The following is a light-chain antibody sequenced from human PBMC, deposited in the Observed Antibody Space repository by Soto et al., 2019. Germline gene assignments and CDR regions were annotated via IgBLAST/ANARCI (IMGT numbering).Light chain of an antibody. V-gene: IGKV1-5*03. Sequence: DIQMTQSPSTLSASVGDRVTITCRASQSITIRLAWFQQKPGKAPSLLIYKASTLQSGVPSRFSGSGSGTDFTLTISNLQPGDFETYYCQKYESQWTFGQGTKVEIK. CDR1: QSITIR. CDR2: KAS. J-gene: IGKJ1*01. CDR3: QKYESQWT.